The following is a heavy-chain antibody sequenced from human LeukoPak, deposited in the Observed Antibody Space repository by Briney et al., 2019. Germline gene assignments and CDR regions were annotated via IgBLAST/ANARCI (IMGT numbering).Heavy chain of an antibody. CDR2: IYFGGTT. J-gene: IGHJ5*02. CDR3: ARHRSDTGGKKGVNWFDP. V-gene: IGHV4-59*01. D-gene: IGHD4-23*01. CDR1: GGSIKNYY. Sequence: SETLSLTCSVSGGSIKNYYWSWIRQPPGKGLEWPGNIYFGGTTDYNSSLKSRLTISVDTFKNQLSLNLQSVTAADTATYYCARHRSDTGGKKGVNWFDPWGQGTLVTVSS.